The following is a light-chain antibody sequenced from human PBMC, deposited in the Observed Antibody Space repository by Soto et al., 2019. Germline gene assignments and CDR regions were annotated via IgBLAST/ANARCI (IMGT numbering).Light chain of an antibody. CDR2: EVN. J-gene: IGLJ1*01. CDR1: SSDVGGYNY. V-gene: IGLV2-14*01. Sequence: SALAQPASVSGSPGQSITISCTGTSSDVGGYNYVSWYQQHPGKAPKLMIYEVNNRPSGVSNRFSGSKSGNTASLTISGLQAEDEADYYCSSYTRSSTPYVFGTGTKVTVL. CDR3: SSYTRSSTPYV.